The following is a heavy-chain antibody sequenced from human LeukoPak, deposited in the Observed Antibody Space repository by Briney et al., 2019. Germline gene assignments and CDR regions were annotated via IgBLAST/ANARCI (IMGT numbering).Heavy chain of an antibody. V-gene: IGHV1-69*13. CDR3: AREKEYSSSHDLDY. CDR1: GGTFGSYA. J-gene: IGHJ4*02. Sequence: SVKVSCKASGGTFGSYAISWVRQAPGQGLEWMGGIIPIFGTANYAQKFQGRVTITADESTSTAYMELSSLRSEDTAVYYCAREKEYSSSHDLDYWGRGTLVTVSS. CDR2: IIPIFGTA. D-gene: IGHD6-6*01.